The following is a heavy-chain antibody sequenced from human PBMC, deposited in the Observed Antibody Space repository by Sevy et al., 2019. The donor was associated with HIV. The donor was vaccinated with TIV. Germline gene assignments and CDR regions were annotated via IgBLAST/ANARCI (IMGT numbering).Heavy chain of an antibody. J-gene: IGHJ6*02. D-gene: IGHD5-18*01. CDR2: IYSGGST. CDR3: ARDGSPDTAMVYYYYGMDV. Sequence: GGSLRLSCTASGFIVSSNQMSWVRQAPGKGLEWVSVIYSGGSTDYADSVKGRFTISRDNSKNTLYLQMNSLRAEDTAVYYCARDGSPDTAMVYYYYGMDVWGQGTTVTVSS. V-gene: IGHV3-53*01. CDR1: GFIVSSNQ.